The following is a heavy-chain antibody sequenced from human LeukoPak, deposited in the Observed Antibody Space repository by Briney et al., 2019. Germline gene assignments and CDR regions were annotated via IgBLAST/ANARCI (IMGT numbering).Heavy chain of an antibody. CDR3: ARDGRVSGWYNWFDP. V-gene: IGHV1-8*01. CDR2: MNPNSGNT. CDR1: GYTFTSYD. Sequence: ASVKVSCKASGYTFTSYDINGVRQATGQGLEWMGWMNPNSGNTGYAQKFQGRVTMTRNTSISTAYMELSSLRSEDTAVYYCARDGRVSGWYNWFDPWGQGTLVTVSS. D-gene: IGHD6-19*01. J-gene: IGHJ5*02.